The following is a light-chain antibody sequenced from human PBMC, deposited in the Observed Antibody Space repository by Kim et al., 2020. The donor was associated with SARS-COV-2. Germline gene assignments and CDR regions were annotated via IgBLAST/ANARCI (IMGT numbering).Light chain of an antibody. CDR2: DVS. CDR3: SSYTSSSTLDV. CDR1: SSGVGGYND. Sequence: QSITISCTGTSSGVGGYNDISWYQQHPGKAPKLMIYDVSNRPSGVSNRFSGSKSGNTASLTISGLQAEDEADYYCSSYTSSSTLDVFGTGTKVTVL. V-gene: IGLV2-14*03. J-gene: IGLJ1*01.